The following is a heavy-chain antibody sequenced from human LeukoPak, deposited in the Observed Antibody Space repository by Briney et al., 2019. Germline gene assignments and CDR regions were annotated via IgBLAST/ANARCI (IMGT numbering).Heavy chain of an antibody. Sequence: SETLSLTCAVYGESITAYYWAWIRQPPGKRLEWIGEVRHSGSTNYNPSLKSRVTMSVDMSKNQVSLKLNSVTAADTAVYYCAGAMETGSGRAFHYWAQGNLVPVSS. CDR2: VRHSGST. J-gene: IGHJ4*02. CDR3: AGAMETGSGRAFHY. V-gene: IGHV4-34*01. D-gene: IGHD3-10*01. CDR1: GESITAYY.